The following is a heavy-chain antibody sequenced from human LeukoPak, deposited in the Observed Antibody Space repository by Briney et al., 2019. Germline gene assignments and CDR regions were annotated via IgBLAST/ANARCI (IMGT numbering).Heavy chain of an antibody. J-gene: IGHJ6*04. CDR1: GFTFSSYG. CDR3: ATTRRGYCSGGSCYSYYYYGMDV. CDR2: ISYDGSNK. V-gene: IGHV3-30*03. Sequence: PGRSLRLSCAASGFTFSSYGIHWVRQAPGKGLEWVAVISYDGSNKYYADSVKGRFTISRDNSKSTLYLQMNSLRAEDTAVYYCATTRRGYCSGGSCYSYYYYGMDVWGKGTTVTVSS. D-gene: IGHD2-15*01.